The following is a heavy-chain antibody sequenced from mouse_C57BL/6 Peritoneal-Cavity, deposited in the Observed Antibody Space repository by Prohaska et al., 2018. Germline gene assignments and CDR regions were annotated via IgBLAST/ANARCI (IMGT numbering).Heavy chain of an antibody. CDR3: MRYHDGYWYFDV. Sequence: EVHLLETGGGLVQPGGSRGLSCEGSGFTFSGFWMSWVRQTPGKTLEWIGEINSDCIEINYAPSIKDRLTIVRDNDKSTLYLQMSNVRSEDTATYFCMRYHDGYWYFDVWGTGTTVTVSS. CDR1: GFTFSGFW. V-gene: IGHV11-2*01. D-gene: IGHD2-12*01. CDR2: INSDCIEI. J-gene: IGHJ1*03.